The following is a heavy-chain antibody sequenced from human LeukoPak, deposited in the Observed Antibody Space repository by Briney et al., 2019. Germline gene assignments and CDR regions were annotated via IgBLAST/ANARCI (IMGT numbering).Heavy chain of an antibody. V-gene: IGHV3-30-3*01. Sequence: PGGSLRLSCAASGFTFSNYAMHWVRQAPGKGLEWVAVISYDGSDKYYADSVKGRFTISRDNSKNTLYLQMNSLRAEDTAVYYCARGQYPYSSGWYMPSPLDYWGQGTLVTVSS. D-gene: IGHD6-19*01. CDR2: ISYDGSDK. CDR3: ARGQYPYSSGWYMPSPLDY. CDR1: GFTFSNYA. J-gene: IGHJ4*02.